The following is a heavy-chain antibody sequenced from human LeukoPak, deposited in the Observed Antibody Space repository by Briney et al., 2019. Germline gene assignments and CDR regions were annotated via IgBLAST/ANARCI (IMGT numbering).Heavy chain of an antibody. CDR1: GFTFSSYA. J-gene: IGHJ6*02. Sequence: GGSLRLSCAASGFTFSSYAMSWVRQAPGKGLEWVSAISGSGGSTYYADSVKGRFTISRDNSKNTLYLQMNSLRAEDTAVYYCAREGSGNYYYYGMDVWGQGTTVTVSS. CDR2: ISGSGGST. V-gene: IGHV3-23*01. CDR3: AREGSGNYYYYGMDV.